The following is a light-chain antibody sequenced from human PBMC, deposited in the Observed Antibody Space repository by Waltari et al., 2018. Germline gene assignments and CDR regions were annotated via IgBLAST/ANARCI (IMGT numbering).Light chain of an antibody. Sequence: SYELTQPPSVSVSPGQTASITCSGDKLGDKYACWYQQKPGQSPVLVIYQDSKRPSGIAVRFAGSNSGNTATLTISGTQAMDEADYYCQAWDSSTYVVFGGGTKLTVL. CDR3: QAWDSSTYVV. J-gene: IGLJ2*01. V-gene: IGLV3-1*01. CDR1: KLGDKY. CDR2: QDS.